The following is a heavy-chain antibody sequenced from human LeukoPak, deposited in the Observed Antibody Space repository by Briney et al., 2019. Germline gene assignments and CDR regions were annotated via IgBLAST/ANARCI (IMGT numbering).Heavy chain of an antibody. V-gene: IGHV7-4-1*02. J-gene: IGHJ4*02. Sequence: GASVKVSCKSSGYTFTSYAMNWVRQAPGQGLEWRGWISTNTGNPTYAQGFTGRFVFSLDTSVSTAYLQTSNLKPEDTAVYYCATEDGPFHYWGQGTLVTVSS. CDR2: ISTNTGNP. CDR1: GYTFTSYA. CDR3: ATEDGPFHY.